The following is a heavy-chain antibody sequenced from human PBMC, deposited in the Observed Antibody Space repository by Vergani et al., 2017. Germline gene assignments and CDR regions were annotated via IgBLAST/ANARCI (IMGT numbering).Heavy chain of an antibody. CDR3: ARHLRLLYNRFDP. V-gene: IGHV3-33*01. Sequence: QVQLVESGGGVVQPGRSLRLSCAASGFTFNQYGMHWVRQAPGKGLEWVAVTWYDGNNKQYADSVKGRFTIFRDNSKSTMYLQMNSLRDEDTGVYYCARHLRLLYNRFDPWGQGTLVTVSS. CDR1: GFTFNQYG. D-gene: IGHD1-14*01. J-gene: IGHJ5*02. CDR2: TWYDGNNK.